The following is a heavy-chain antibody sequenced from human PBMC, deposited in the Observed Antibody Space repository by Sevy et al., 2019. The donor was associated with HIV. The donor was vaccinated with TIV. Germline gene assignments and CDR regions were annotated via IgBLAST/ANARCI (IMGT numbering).Heavy chain of an antibody. Sequence: WGSLRLSCAASGFTFSSYDMHWVRQVTGQGLEWVSGIGIAGDTYYPGSVKGRFTISRENARNSLDLQMNSLRAGDTAVYYCVRGNNLGELGYWFDPWGQGTLVTVSS. D-gene: IGHD3-10*01. CDR2: IGIAGDT. V-gene: IGHV3-13*01. CDR3: VRGNNLGELGYWFDP. CDR1: GFTFSSYD. J-gene: IGHJ5*02.